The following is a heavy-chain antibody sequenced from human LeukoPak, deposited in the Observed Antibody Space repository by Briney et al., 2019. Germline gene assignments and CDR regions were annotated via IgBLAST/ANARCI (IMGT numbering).Heavy chain of an antibody. CDR3: ARGRDHCSGGSCYRNWFDP. Sequence: ASVKVSCKASGGTFSSYAISWVRQAPGQGLEWMGGIIPIFGTANYAQKFQGRVTITTDESTSTAYMELSSLRSEDTAVYYCARGRDHCSGGSCYRNWFDPWGQGTLVTVSS. D-gene: IGHD2-15*01. CDR1: GGTFSSYA. CDR2: IIPIFGTA. J-gene: IGHJ5*02. V-gene: IGHV1-69*05.